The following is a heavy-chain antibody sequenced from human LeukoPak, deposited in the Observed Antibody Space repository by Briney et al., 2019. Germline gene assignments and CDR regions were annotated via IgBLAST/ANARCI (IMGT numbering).Heavy chain of an antibody. Sequence: GGSLRLSCAASGFTLSGSAMHWVRQASGKGLEWVGRIRSKANSYATAYAASVKGRFTISRDDSKNTAYLQMNSLKTEDTAVYYCTRHGEMTTVTVDYWGQGTLVTVSS. D-gene: IGHD4-17*01. V-gene: IGHV3-73*01. CDR1: GFTLSGSA. J-gene: IGHJ4*02. CDR2: IRSKANSYAT. CDR3: TRHGEMTTVTVDY.